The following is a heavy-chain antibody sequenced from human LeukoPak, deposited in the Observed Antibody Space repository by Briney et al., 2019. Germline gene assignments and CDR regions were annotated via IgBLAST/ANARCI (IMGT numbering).Heavy chain of an antibody. CDR3: ARALYYYDSSGYYAFDY. Sequence: SVNVSCKASGGNFNTNAISWVRQAAGQGLERMGGIIPIFGTANYAQKLQGRVTMTTDTSTSTAYMELRSLRSDDTAVYYCARALYYYDSSGYYAFDYWGQGTLVTVSS. CDR2: IIPIFGTA. J-gene: IGHJ4*02. D-gene: IGHD3-22*01. V-gene: IGHV1-69*05. CDR1: GGNFNTNA.